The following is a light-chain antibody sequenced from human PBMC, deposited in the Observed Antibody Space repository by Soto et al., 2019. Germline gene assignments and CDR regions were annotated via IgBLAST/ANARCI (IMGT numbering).Light chain of an antibody. CDR1: QSVLYSSNNKNY. J-gene: IGKJ1*01. V-gene: IGKV4-1*01. CDR2: WAS. CDR3: QQYYRTPPT. Sequence: DIVMTQSPDSLAVSLGERATINCKSSQSVLYSSNNKNYLAWYQQKPGQSPKLLIYWASTRESGVPDRFGGSGSGTDFTLTISSLQAEDVAVYYCQQYYRTPPTFGQGTKVDIK.